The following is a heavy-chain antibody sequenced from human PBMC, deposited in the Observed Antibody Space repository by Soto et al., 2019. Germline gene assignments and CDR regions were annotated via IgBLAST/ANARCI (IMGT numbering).Heavy chain of an antibody. CDR1: SGYISSYY. J-gene: IGHJ4*02. CDR3: AREGGGYRFDY. CDR2: IYYSGSA. D-gene: IGHD3-16*01. Sequence: SVTLSLTCSVGSGYISSYYWSWIRDRPGKGLERIGYIYYSGSANYNPSLKSRVTISVDPSKNQFSLKLSSVTAADTAVYYCAREGGGYRFDYWGQGALVTVS. V-gene: IGHV4-59*01.